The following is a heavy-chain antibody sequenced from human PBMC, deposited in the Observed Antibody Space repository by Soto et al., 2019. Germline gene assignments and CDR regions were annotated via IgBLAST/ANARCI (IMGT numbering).Heavy chain of an antibody. D-gene: IGHD6-19*01. CDR2: ISYDGSNK. J-gene: IGHJ6*02. V-gene: IGHV3-30-3*01. Sequence: QVQLVESGGGVVQPGRSLRLSCAASGFTFSSYAMHWVRQAPGKGLEWVAVISYDGSNKYYADSVKGRFTISRDNSKNTLYLEMNSLRVEDTAVYYCARDGQWLVRGDYYYGMDVWGQGTTVTVSS. CDR1: GFTFSSYA. CDR3: ARDGQWLVRGDYYYGMDV.